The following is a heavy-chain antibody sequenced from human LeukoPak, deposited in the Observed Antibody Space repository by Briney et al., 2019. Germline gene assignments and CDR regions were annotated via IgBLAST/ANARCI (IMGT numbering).Heavy chain of an antibody. D-gene: IGHD1-26*01. J-gene: IGHJ4*02. CDR2: IWYDGSNK. V-gene: IGHV3-33*01. Sequence: PGRSLRLSCAASGFTFSSYGMHWVRQAPGKGLEWVAVIWYDGSNKYYADSVKGRFTIPRDNSKNTLYLQMNSLRAEDTAVYYCARVNPSGSHIDYWGQGTLVIVSS. CDR1: GFTFSSYG. CDR3: ARVNPSGSHIDY.